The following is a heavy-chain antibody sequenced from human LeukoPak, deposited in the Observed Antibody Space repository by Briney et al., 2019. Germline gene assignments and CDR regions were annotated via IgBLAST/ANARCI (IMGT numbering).Heavy chain of an antibody. CDR3: VRNDGDDAFDI. D-gene: IGHD4-17*01. CDR2: ISSTSTTI. Sequence: GGPLRLSCAASGFTFSVYSMNWFRQAPGRGLEWVSYISSTSTTIYYKDSVKGRFTISRDNAKNSLYLHMTSLRVEDTAVYYCVRNDGDDAFDIWGQGTMVTVSS. V-gene: IGHV3-48*01. CDR1: GFTFSVYS. J-gene: IGHJ3*02.